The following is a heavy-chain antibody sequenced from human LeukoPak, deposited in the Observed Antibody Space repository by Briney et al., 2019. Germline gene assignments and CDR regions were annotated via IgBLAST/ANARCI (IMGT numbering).Heavy chain of an antibody. D-gene: IGHD6-19*01. Sequence: GASVKVSCKASGYTFTSYDINWVRQATGQGLEWMGWMNPNSGNTGYAQKFQGRVTMTRNTSISTAYMELSSLRSEDTAVYYCARGKTRGGWYNYYYGMDAWGQGTTVTVSS. V-gene: IGHV1-8*01. CDR1: GYTFTSYD. CDR3: ARGKTRGGWYNYYYGMDA. J-gene: IGHJ6*02. CDR2: MNPNSGNT.